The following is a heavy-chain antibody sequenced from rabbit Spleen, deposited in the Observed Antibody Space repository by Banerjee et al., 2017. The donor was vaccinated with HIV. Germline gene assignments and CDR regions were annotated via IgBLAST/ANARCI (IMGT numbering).Heavy chain of an antibody. CDR2: IFTGSSGST. D-gene: IGHD3-1*01. V-gene: IGHV1S45*01. Sequence: EESGGDLVKPEGSLTLTCTASGFSFSSSYWISWVRQAPGKGLGWIADIFTGSSGSTYYASWAKGRFTVSKTSSTTVTLQMTSLTAADTATYFCARDGDDAGYDFDLWGPGTLVTVS. CDR3: ARDGDDAGYDFDL. J-gene: IGHJ4*01. CDR1: GFSFSSSYW.